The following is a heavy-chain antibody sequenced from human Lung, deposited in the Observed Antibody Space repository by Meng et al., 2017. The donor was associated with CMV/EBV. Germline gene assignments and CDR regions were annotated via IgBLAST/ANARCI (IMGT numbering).Heavy chain of an antibody. CDR3: ARDRLYYYDTSGYYYPRYFQH. Sequence: EGSXRLXCAASGFTFSNYAMHWVRQAPGKGLDWVAVISSDGSNKEYADPVKGRFTISRDNSKNTLYLHMNSLRAEDTAVYYCARDRLYYYDTSGYYYPRYFQHXGQGXLVTVSS. V-gene: IGHV3-30*04. CDR1: GFTFSNYA. D-gene: IGHD3-22*01. J-gene: IGHJ1*01. CDR2: ISSDGSNK.